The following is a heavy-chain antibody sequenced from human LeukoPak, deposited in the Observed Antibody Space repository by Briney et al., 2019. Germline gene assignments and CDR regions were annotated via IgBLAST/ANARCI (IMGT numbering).Heavy chain of an antibody. CDR1: GFTFSSYA. D-gene: IGHD2-2*01. V-gene: IGHV3-23*01. CDR3: AKPPTGDCSSTSCSPSDY. J-gene: IGHJ4*02. CDR2: ISGSGGST. Sequence: GGSLRLSCAASGFTFSSYAMSWVRQAPGKGLEWVSAISGSGGSTYYADSVKGRFTISRDNSKNTLYLQVNSLRAEDTAVYYCAKPPTGDCSSTSCSPSDYWGQGTLVTVSS.